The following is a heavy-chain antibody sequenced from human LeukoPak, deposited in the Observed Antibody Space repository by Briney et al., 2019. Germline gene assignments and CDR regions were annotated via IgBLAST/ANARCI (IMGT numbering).Heavy chain of an antibody. V-gene: IGHV3-23*01. CDR3: AKDRRSNGFSVDS. Sequence: PGGSLRLSCAASGFRFSSFGMSWVRQAPGKGLEWVSTISGSGRVKDDAEGRCSSSRDNSKNMVYLQMSSLRVDDTAVYYCAKDRRSNGFSVDSWGQGTLVTVSS. J-gene: IGHJ4*02. CDR1: GFRFSSFG. CDR2: ISGSGRVK. D-gene: IGHD2-8*01.